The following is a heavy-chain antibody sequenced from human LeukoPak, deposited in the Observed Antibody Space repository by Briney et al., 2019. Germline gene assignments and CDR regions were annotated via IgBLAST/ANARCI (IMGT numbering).Heavy chain of an antibody. J-gene: IGHJ4*02. CDR3: TYGDYPLTY. D-gene: IGHD4-17*01. Sequence: GGSLRLSCTASGLSVSGNYWHWIRQAPGKALEWVSIIYSDGKTLYTKSVKGRFTFSRDKNKNTFYLQMNSLRAEDTAVYFCTYGDYPLTYWGQGTLVTVSS. CDR2: IYSDGKT. V-gene: IGHV3-66*01. CDR1: GLSVSGNY.